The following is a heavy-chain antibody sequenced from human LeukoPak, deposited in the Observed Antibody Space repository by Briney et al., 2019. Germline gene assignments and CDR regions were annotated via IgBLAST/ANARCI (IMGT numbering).Heavy chain of an antibody. Sequence: PGGSLRLSCAASGFTFDDYAMHWVRQVPGKGLEWVSLISGDGSVTYYADSVKGRFTISRDNSKNSLYLQMNSLRLEDTAFYYCATGSQPGTTFDYWGQGTLVTASS. J-gene: IGHJ4*02. D-gene: IGHD1-14*01. CDR2: ISGDGSVT. CDR3: ATGSQPGTTFDY. CDR1: GFTFDDYA. V-gene: IGHV3-43*02.